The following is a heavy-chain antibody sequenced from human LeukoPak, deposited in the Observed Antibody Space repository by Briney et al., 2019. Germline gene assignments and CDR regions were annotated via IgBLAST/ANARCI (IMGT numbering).Heavy chain of an antibody. D-gene: IGHD3-16*01. CDR3: ARDRGGSAFDI. CDR2: ISESGSSI. Sequence: GGSLRLSCAASGFRFSDWYMNWIRQAPGKRLEWVSYISESGSSIYYADSVKGRFTISRDNAKNSLFLQMNSLRAEDTAVYYCARDRGGSAFDIWGQGTMVTVSS. CDR1: GFRFSDWY. J-gene: IGHJ3*02. V-gene: IGHV3-11*04.